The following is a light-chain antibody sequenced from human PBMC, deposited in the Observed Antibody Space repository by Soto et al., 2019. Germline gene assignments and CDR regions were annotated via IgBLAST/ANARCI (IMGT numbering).Light chain of an antibody. V-gene: IGKV3-15*01. CDR3: QQYNNWPRT. J-gene: IGKJ1*01. CDR1: QSVSSGY. CDR2: GAS. Sequence: EIVLTQSPGTLSLSPGERATLSCRASQSVSSGYLVWYQQKPGQAPRLLIYGASTRATGIPARFSGSGSGTEFTLTISSLQSEDFGVYYCQQYNNWPRTFGQGTKVDIK.